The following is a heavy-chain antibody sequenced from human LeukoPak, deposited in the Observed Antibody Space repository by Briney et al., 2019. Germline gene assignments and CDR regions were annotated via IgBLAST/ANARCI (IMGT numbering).Heavy chain of an antibody. CDR3: AKGKQQLVHWFDP. J-gene: IGHJ5*02. CDR1: GFTFSTYA. CDR2: ISDSGANT. D-gene: IGHD6-13*01. Sequence: PGGSLRLSCAASGFTFSTYAMSWVRQAPGKGLEWVSTISDSGANTYYADSVRGRFTISRDNSKNTLYLQKNSLRADDTAIYYCAKGKQQLVHWFDPWGQGTLVTVSS. V-gene: IGHV3-23*01.